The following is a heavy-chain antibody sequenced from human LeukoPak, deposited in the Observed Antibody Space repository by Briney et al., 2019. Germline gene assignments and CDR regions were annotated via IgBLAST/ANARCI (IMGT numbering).Heavy chain of an antibody. CDR2: INPSGGST. D-gene: IGHD3-22*01. CDR1: GYIFTNYF. CDR3: ARGVHKFYYDSSDYQPYAFDI. V-gene: IGHV1-46*01. Sequence: GASVKVSCKASGYIFTNYFLYWVRQAPGQGLEWMGLINPSGGSTRYAQKFQGRVTMTRDTSTSTVYMELSSPRSEDTAVYYCARGVHKFYYDSSDYQPYAFDIWGQGTMVTISS. J-gene: IGHJ3*02.